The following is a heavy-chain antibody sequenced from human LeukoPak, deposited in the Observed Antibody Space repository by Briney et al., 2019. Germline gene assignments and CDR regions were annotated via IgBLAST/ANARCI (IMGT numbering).Heavy chain of an antibody. CDR1: GGSISSYY. V-gene: IGHV4-59*01. J-gene: IGHJ5*02. CDR2: IYYSGST. Sequence: SETLSLTCTVSGGSISSYYWSWIRQPPGKGLEWIGYIYYSGSTNYNPSLKSRVTISVDTSKNQFSLKPSSVTAADTAVYYCARGGSGSWGNNWFDPWGQGTLVTVSS. CDR3: ARGGSGSWGNNWFDP. D-gene: IGHD3-10*01.